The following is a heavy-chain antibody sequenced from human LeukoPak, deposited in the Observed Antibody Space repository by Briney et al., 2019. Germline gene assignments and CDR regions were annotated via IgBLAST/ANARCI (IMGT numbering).Heavy chain of an antibody. J-gene: IGHJ4*02. Sequence: PGGSLTLSFQTAGLGFSKDGMHWVRQAPDKGLEWVAYLRYDARNEYYADSVNGRFIISRDNSRNTLYLQMNSLRAEDTGVYSCAKDSNIGYVSVGPDYWGLGTLVTVSS. CDR3: AKDSNIGYVSVGPDY. D-gene: IGHD5-12*01. CDR2: LRYDARNE. CDR1: GLGFSKDG. V-gene: IGHV3-30*02.